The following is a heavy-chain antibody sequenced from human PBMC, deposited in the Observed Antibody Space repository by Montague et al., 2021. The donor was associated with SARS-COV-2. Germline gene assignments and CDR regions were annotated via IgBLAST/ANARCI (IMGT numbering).Heavy chain of an antibody. V-gene: IGHV4-39*01. D-gene: IGHD3-10*01. CDR3: ASSYYYGSGTYVYNYYMDV. CDR2: ISYSGRT. Sequence: SETLSLTCTVSGGSVSSSPYYWGWIRQPPGRGLEWVGSISYSGRTYFNPSLKSRLTISVDSSENQFSLRLNSVTAADTAVYFCASSYYYGSGTYVYNYYMDVWGKGTTVTVSS. J-gene: IGHJ6*03. CDR1: GGSVSSSPYY.